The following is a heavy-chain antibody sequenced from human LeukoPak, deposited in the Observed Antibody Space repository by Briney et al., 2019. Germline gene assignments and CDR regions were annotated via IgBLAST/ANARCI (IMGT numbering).Heavy chain of an antibody. V-gene: IGHV3-11*04. D-gene: IGHD2-2*01. Sequence: GGSLRLPCAASGFTFSDYYMSWLRQAPGKGLEWVSYISSSGSTIYYADSVKGRFTISRDNAKNSLYLQMNSLRAEDTAVYYCARDICSSTSCYIAYNWFDPWGQGTLVTVSS. J-gene: IGHJ5*02. CDR1: GFTFSDYY. CDR3: ARDICSSTSCYIAYNWFDP. CDR2: ISSSGSTI.